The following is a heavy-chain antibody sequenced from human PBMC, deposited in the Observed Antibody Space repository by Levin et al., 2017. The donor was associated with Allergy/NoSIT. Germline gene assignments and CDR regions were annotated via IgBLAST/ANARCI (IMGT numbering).Heavy chain of an antibody. D-gene: IGHD4-17*01. CDR3: ARDFDGDSTGYFDL. V-gene: IGHV1-18*01. CDR2: ISAYNGNT. Sequence: GESLKISCKASGYTFTSYGISWVRQAPGQGLEWMGWISAYNGNTNYAQKLQGRVTMTTDTSTSTAYMELRSLRSDDTAVYYCARDFDGDSTGYFDLWGRGTLVTVSS. J-gene: IGHJ2*01. CDR1: GYTFTSYG.